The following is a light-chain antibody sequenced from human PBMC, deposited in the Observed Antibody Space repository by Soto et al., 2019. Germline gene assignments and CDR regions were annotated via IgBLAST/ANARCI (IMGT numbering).Light chain of an antibody. J-gene: IGLJ3*02. CDR1: SSDVGRYNY. V-gene: IGLV2-14*01. CDR3: TSYTSSTTWV. CDR2: EVS. Sequence: QSALTQPASVSGSPGQSITISCTGTSSDVGRYNYVSWYQQHPGKAPKLMIYEVSNRPSGVSNRFSASKSGNTASLTISGLQAEDEAAYYCTSYTSSTTWVFGGGTKVTVL.